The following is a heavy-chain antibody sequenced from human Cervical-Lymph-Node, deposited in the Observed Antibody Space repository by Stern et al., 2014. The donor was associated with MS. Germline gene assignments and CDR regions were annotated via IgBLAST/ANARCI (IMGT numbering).Heavy chain of an antibody. D-gene: IGHD1-26*01. V-gene: IGHV3-33*01. CDR1: GFTFSSYG. J-gene: IGHJ6*02. Sequence: VQLVESGGGVVQPGRSLRLSCAASGFTFSSYGMHWVRQAPGKGLERAAVIWYDGSNKYYADSVKGRFTISRDNSKNTLYLQMNSLRAEDTAVYYCARTYSGSYYSYYYGMDVWGQGTTVTVSS. CDR3: ARTYSGSYYSYYYGMDV. CDR2: IWYDGSNK.